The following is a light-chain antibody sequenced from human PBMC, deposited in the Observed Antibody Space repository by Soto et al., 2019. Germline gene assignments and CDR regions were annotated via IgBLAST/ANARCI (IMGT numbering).Light chain of an antibody. J-gene: IGKJ2*01. CDR1: QSVINNY. Sequence: EVVLTQSPGTLSLSPGERATLSCRASQSVINNYLAWYQQKRGQCPTLLIFGSTDRATGIPDRLSGSGSGTDFTLTISRLEPEYFGVYYCQQYGCSPPYTFCQGTKLEIK. CDR2: GST. CDR3: QQYGCSPPYT. V-gene: IGKV3-20*01.